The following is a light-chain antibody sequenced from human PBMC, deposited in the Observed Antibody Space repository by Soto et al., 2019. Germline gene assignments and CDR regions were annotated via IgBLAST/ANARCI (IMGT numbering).Light chain of an antibody. CDR1: QGISSS. CDR2: AAS. CDR3: QQLKSFPLS. V-gene: IGKV1-9*01. Sequence: IPLTQSPSSLSASVGDRVTITCRASQGISSSLAWYQQQPGKAPKLLIYAASTLQSGVPSRFSGSGSGTDFTLTISSLQPEDFATYYCQQLKSFPLSVGGGTTVEIK. J-gene: IGKJ4*01.